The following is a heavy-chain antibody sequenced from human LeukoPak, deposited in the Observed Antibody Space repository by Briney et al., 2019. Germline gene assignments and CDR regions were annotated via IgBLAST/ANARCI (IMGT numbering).Heavy chain of an antibody. CDR1: GFTFSSYS. J-gene: IGHJ3*02. CDR3: ARDGYSSSWRYAFDI. Sequence: GGSLRLSCAASGFTFSSYSMNWVRQAPGEGLKWVSSISSSSSYIYYADSVKGRFTISRDNAKNSLYLQMNSLRAEDTAVYYCARDGYSSSWRYAFDIWGQGTMVTVSS. V-gene: IGHV3-21*01. D-gene: IGHD6-13*01. CDR2: ISSSSSYI.